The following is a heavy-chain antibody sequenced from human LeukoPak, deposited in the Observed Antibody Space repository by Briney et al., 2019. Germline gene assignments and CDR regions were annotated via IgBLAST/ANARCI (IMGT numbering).Heavy chain of an antibody. CDR1: GYTFTGYY. CDR3: ARGLVAYYYDSSGYKSLDY. V-gene: IGHV1-8*02. Sequence: ASVKVSCKASGYTFTGYYIRWMRQATGQGLEWMGWMNPNSGNTGYAQKFQGRVTMTRNTSISTAYMELSSLRSEDTAVYYCARGLVAYYYDSSGYKSLDYWGQGTLVTVSS. J-gene: IGHJ4*02. D-gene: IGHD3-22*01. CDR2: MNPNSGNT.